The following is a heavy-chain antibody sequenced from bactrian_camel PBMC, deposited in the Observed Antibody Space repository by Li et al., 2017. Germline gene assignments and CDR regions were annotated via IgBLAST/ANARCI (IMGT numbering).Heavy chain of an antibody. V-gene: IGHV3S67*01. J-gene: IGHJ4*01. CDR1: GYTYSGHC. CDR2: ISARGII. Sequence: VQLVESGGDLVQAGGSLRLSCAFSGYTYSGHCMGWFRQAPGGERDMVSTISARGIIKYGNSAKGRFTISRNMPKNSEHTLYLQMANLRSDDTAMYYCAASCTQYVSFWGAGTQVTVS. CDR3: AASCTQYVSF. D-gene: IGHD6*01.